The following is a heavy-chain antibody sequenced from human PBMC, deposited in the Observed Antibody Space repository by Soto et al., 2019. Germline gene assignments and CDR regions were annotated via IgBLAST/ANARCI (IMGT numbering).Heavy chain of an antibody. D-gene: IGHD4-17*01. Sequence: SETRSSTCPVSGASIPTSRLYWACIHHPPWQRLEIIGCVYYIGSTFYTPSLKIRVNITMATSKNQFSLKLTSVTSADTGVFYCARKIDYDAYPKGGGDYYYGMDVWGRGTTVTVSS. CDR2: VYYIGST. V-gene: IGHV4-39*01. CDR3: ARKIDYDAYPKGGGDYYYGMDV. J-gene: IGHJ6*01. CDR1: GASIPTSRLY.